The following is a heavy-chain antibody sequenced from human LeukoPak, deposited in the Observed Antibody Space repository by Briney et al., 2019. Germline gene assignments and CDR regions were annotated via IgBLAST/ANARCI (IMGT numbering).Heavy chain of an antibody. J-gene: IGHJ3*02. CDR2: INPSGGST. CDR3: ARDLAARGGAFDI. V-gene: IGHV1-46*01. Sequence: ASVKVSCKASGYTFTSYYMHWVRQAPGQGLEWMGIINPSGGSTSYAQKFQGRVTMTRDMSTSTVYMELSSLRSEDTAVYYCARDLAARGGAFDIWGQGTMVTVSS. D-gene: IGHD6-6*01. CDR1: GYTFTSYY.